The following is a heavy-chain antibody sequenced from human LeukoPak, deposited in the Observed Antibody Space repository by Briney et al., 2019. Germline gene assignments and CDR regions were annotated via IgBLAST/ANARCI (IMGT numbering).Heavy chain of an antibody. CDR3: AKDLVYYDFWSGYYKDYYYYMDV. J-gene: IGHJ6*03. V-gene: IGHV3-23*01. Sequence: GGSLRLSCAASGFTFTSYAMSWVRQAPGKGLEWVSAISGSGGSTYYADSVKGRFTISRDNSKNTLYLQMNSLRAEDTAVYYCAKDLVYYDFWSGYYKDYYYYMDVWGKGTTVTVSS. D-gene: IGHD3-3*01. CDR2: ISGSGGST. CDR1: GFTFTSYA.